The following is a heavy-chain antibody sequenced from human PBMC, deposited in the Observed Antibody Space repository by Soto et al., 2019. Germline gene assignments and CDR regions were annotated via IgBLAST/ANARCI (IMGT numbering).Heavy chain of an antibody. CDR2: INPSGRAT. J-gene: IGHJ3*02. V-gene: IGHV1-46*01. CDR3: ARSHCSGGSCYLGVIDI. Sequence: ASVKVPCKASGYTFINFFIPWVRQAPAQGLEWVGIINPSGRATTYPQKFQGRVTMTRDTSTSTFYMDVISLRFDDTAVYYCARSHCSGGSCYLGVIDIWGQGPM. D-gene: IGHD2-15*01. CDR1: GYTFINFF.